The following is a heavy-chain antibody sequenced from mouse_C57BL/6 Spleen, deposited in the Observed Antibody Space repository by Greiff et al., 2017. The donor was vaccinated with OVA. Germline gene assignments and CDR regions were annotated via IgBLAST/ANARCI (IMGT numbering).Heavy chain of an antibody. CDR2: INYDGSST. J-gene: IGHJ1*03. CDR1: GFTFSDYY. V-gene: IGHV5-16*01. D-gene: IGHD2-4*01. CDR3: AREGDLYYDYSYWYFDV. Sequence: EVQLVESEGGLVQPGSSMKLSCTASGFTFSDYYMAWVRQVPEKGLEWVANINYDGSSTYYLDSLKSRFIISRDNAKNILYLQMSSLKSEDTATYYCAREGDLYYDYSYWYFDVWGTGTTVTVSS.